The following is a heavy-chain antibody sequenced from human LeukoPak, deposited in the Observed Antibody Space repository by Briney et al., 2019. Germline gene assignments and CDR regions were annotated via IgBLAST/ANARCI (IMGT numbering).Heavy chain of an antibody. CDR3: ARDRYSYGF. CDR2: ISYSGST. Sequence: SETLSLTCTVSGGFISTYYWSWIRQPPGKGLEWIGFISYSGSTYHNPSLKSRVTMSVVTSKNQFSLNLRSVTAADTAVYYCARDRYSYGFWGQGILVTVSS. CDR1: GGFISTYY. V-gene: IGHV4-59*01. J-gene: IGHJ4*02. D-gene: IGHD5-18*01.